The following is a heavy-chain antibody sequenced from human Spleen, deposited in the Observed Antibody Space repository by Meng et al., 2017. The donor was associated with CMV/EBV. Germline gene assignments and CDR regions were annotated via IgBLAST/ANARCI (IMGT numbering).Heavy chain of an antibody. Sequence: TVSSYSMNWVRQAPGKGLEWVSSISSSSSYIYYADSVKGRFTISRDNAKNSLYLQMNSLRAEDTAVYYCARAYYDFWSGYPDWYFDLWGRGTLVTVSS. CDR1: TVSSYS. D-gene: IGHD3-3*01. V-gene: IGHV3-21*01. CDR2: ISSSSSYI. J-gene: IGHJ2*01. CDR3: ARAYYDFWSGYPDWYFDL.